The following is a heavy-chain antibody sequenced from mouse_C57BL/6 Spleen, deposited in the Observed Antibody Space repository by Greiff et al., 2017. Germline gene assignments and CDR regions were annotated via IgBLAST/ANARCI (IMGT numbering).Heavy chain of an antibody. V-gene: IGHV14-3*01. CDR2: IDPANGNT. J-gene: IGHJ2*01. CDR3: APPGGSSLY. D-gene: IGHD1-1*01. Sequence: VQLQQSVAELVRPGASVKLSCTASGFNIKNTYMPWVKQRPEQGLEWIGRIDPANGNTKYAPKFQGKATITADTSSNTAYLQLSSLTSEDTAIYYCAPPGGSSLYWGQGTTLTVSS. CDR1: GFNIKNTY.